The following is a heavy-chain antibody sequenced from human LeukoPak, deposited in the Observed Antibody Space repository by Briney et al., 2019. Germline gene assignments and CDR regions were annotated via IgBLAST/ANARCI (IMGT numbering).Heavy chain of an antibody. D-gene: IGHD3-10*01. Sequence: GGSLRLSCTASGFTFGDYAMSWFRQAPGKGLEWVGFIRSKAYGGTKEYAAFVKGRFTISRDDSKTIAYLQMNRLKTEDTAVYYCCRVIDKAGELNFDYWGQGTLVTVSS. CDR3: CRVIDKAGELNFDY. V-gene: IGHV3-49*03. CDR1: GFTFGDYA. J-gene: IGHJ4*02. CDR2: IRSKAYGGTK.